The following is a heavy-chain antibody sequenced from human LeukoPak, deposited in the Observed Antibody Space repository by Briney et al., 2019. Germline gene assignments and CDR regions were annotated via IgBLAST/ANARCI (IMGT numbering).Heavy chain of an antibody. V-gene: IGHV3-23*01. D-gene: IGHD6-19*01. CDR1: GFTFSSYV. J-gene: IGHJ6*02. CDR2: ISGSGGST. CDR3: AKRNRTIAVAGPEPMDV. Sequence: GGSLRLSCAASGFTFSSYVMSWVRQAPGKGLEWVSAISGSGGSTYYADSVKGRFTISRDNSRNTLYLQMNSLRAEDTAVYYCAKRNRTIAVAGPEPMDVWGQGTTVTVSS.